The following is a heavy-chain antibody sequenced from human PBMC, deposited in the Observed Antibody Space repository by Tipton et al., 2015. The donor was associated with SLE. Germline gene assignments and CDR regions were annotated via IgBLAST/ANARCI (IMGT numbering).Heavy chain of an antibody. J-gene: IGHJ4*02. D-gene: IGHD1-7*01. Sequence: GLVKPSETLSLTCAVYGGSFSGYYWSWIRQPPGKGLEWIGESNHSGSTNYNPSPKSRVTISVDTSKNQFSLKVSSVTAADTAVYYCARRLNWNCLDYWGQGTLVTVSS. CDR2: SNHSGST. CDR1: GGSFSGYY. V-gene: IGHV4-34*01. CDR3: ARRLNWNCLDY.